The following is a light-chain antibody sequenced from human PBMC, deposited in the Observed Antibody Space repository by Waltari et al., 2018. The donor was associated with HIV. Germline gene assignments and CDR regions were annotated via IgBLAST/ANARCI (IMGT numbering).Light chain of an antibody. J-gene: IGKJ1*01. CDR2: WAS. CDR3: QQYYSTLWT. Sequence: DIVMTQSPDSLAVSLGERVTINCKSSQSVLYSSNNKNYLAWYQQKPGQSPKLLIYWASTRESGVPDRFSGSGSGTDFTLTISSLQAEDVAVYYCQQYYSTLWTFGQGTKVEIK. CDR1: QSVLYSSNNKNY. V-gene: IGKV4-1*01.